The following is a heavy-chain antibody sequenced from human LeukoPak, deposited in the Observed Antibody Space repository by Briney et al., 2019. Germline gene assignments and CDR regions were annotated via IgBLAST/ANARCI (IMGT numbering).Heavy chain of an antibody. CDR1: GGSISSYY. V-gene: IGHV4-59*01. Sequence: SETLSLTCTVSGGSISSYYWSWIRQPPGKGLEWIGYIYYSGSTNYNPSLKSRVTISVDTSKNQFSLKLSSVTAADTAVYYCARRESTYQNYYYFYYMDVWAKGPRSPSP. J-gene: IGHJ6*03. CDR2: IYYSGST. CDR3: ARRESTYQNYYYFYYMDV.